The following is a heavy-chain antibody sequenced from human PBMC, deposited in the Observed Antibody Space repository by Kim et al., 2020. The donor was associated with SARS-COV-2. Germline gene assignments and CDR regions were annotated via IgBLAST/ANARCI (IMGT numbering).Heavy chain of an antibody. D-gene: IGHD3-22*01. V-gene: IGHV1-69*04. Sequence: SYAQKYEGRVTITADKSTSTAYMELSSLRSEDTAVYYCARVSITMRAFDIWGQGTMVTVSS. CDR3: ARVSITMRAFDI. J-gene: IGHJ3*02.